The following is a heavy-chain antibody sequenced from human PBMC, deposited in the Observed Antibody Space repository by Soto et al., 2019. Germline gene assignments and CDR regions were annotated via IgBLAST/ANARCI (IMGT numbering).Heavy chain of an antibody. J-gene: IGHJ4*02. V-gene: IGHV3-30*18. CDR2: ISYDAKHK. CDR1: GFTFSTYG. CDR3: AKGAVQDLWSGYYTLFDY. D-gene: IGHD3-3*01. Sequence: QVQLVESGGGVVQPGRSLRLSCAASGFTFSTYGMHWVRQAPGKGLEWVAVISYDAKHKYYADSLKGRFTISRDNSKNTLYLQMHSLRAEDTAVNYCAKGAVQDLWSGYYTLFDYWGQGTLVTVSS.